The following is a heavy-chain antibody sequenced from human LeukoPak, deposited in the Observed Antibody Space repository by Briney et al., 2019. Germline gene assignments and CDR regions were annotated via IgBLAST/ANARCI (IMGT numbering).Heavy chain of an antibody. J-gene: IGHJ4*02. CDR3: AKDFRPLSGGYYDSSGYFFDY. CDR1: GFTVSSNY. Sequence: GGSLRLSCAASGFTVSSNYMSWVRQAPGKGLEWVSVIYSGGSTYYADSVKGRFTISRDNSKNTLYLQMNSLRAEDTAVYYCAKDFRPLSGGYYDSSGYFFDYWGQRTLVTVSS. D-gene: IGHD3-22*01. V-gene: IGHV3-66*01. CDR2: IYSGGST.